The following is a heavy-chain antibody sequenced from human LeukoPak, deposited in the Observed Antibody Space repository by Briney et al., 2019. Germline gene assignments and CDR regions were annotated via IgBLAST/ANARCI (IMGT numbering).Heavy chain of an antibody. CDR3: ARGIVVVPAAIFYYYYYMDV. CDR2: IIPIFGTA. V-gene: IGHV1-69*05. J-gene: IGHJ6*03. Sequence: ASVKVSCKASGGTFSSYAISWVRQAPGQGLEWMGRIIPIFGTANYAQKFQGRVTITTDESTSTAYMELSSLRSEDTAVYYCARGIVVVPAAIFYYYYYMDVWGKGTTVTVSS. D-gene: IGHD2-2*02. CDR1: GGTFSSYA.